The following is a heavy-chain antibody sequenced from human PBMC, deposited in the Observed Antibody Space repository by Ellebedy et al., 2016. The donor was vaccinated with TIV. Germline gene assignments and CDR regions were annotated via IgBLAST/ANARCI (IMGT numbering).Heavy chain of an antibody. Sequence: PGGSLSLSCAASGFTVSNNFMTWVRQAPGKGLEWVSLIYSVGSTLYADSVKGRFTISRDNSRNTLYLQMNNLRVDDTAVYYCARKTDTTRSGDFWGQGTLVTVS. CDR1: GFTVSNNF. CDR3: ARKTDTTRSGDF. V-gene: IGHV3-53*01. J-gene: IGHJ4*02. D-gene: IGHD5-18*01. CDR2: IYSVGST.